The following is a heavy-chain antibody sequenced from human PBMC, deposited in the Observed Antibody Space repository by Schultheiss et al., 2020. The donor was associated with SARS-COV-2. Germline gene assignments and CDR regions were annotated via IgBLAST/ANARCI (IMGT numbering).Heavy chain of an antibody. J-gene: IGHJ6*02. CDR1: GGSISSYY. CDR3: ASLSLLWFGETYYYYGMDV. CDR2: IYYSGST. Sequence: SETLSLTCTVSGGSISSYYWSWIRQPPGKGLEWIGYIYYSGSTNYNPSLKSRVTISVDTSKNQFSLKLSSVTAADTAVYYCASLSLLWFGETYYYYGMDVWGQGTTVTVSS. D-gene: IGHD3-10*01. V-gene: IGHV4-59*12.